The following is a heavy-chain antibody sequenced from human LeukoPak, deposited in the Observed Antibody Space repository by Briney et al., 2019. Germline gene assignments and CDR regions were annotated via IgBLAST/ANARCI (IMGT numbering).Heavy chain of an antibody. CDR1: GYTFTSYY. V-gene: IGHV1-46*01. CDR3: ARSMVRGVTYYFDY. Sequence: ASVTVSFTASGYTFTSYYMHWVRQAPGQGLEWMGIINPSGGSTDYAQKFQGRVTMTRDTSTSTVYMELSSLRSEDTAVFYCARSMVRGVTYYFDYWGQGTLVTVSS. J-gene: IGHJ4*02. D-gene: IGHD3-10*01. CDR2: INPSGGST.